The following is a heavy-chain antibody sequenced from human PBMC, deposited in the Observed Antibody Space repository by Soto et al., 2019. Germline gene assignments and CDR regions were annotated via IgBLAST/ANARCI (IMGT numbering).Heavy chain of an antibody. CDR2: ISAYNGNT. D-gene: IGHD6-25*01. CDR1: GYTFTSYG. V-gene: IGHV1-18*01. Sequence: QVQLVQSGAEVKKPGASVKVSCKASGYTFTSYGISWVRQAPGQGLEWMGWISAYNGNTNYAQKLQGRVTMTTDTSTSTAYMELRSLRSDDTAVYYCARDQPIQGAAINYGMDVWGQWTTVTVSS. J-gene: IGHJ6*02. CDR3: ARDQPIQGAAINYGMDV.